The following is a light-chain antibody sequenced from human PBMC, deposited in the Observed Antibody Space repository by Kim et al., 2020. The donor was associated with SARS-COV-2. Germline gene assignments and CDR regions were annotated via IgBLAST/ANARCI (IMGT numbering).Light chain of an antibody. CDR1: NGSIASDY. CDR2: EDD. V-gene: IGLV6-57*01. J-gene: IGLJ3*02. Sequence: NFMLTQPHSVSESPGKTVTISCTRSNGSIASDYVQWYQQRPGSSPTTVIYEDDQRPSGVPDRFSGSIDSSSNSASLTISGLQTEDEADYYCQSFHSSNHWVFGAGTQLTVL. CDR3: QSFHSSNHWV.